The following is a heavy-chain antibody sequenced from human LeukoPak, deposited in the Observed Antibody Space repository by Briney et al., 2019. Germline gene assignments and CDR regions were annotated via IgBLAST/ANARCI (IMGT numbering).Heavy chain of an antibody. Sequence: ASVKVSCKASGYTFTSYGISWVRQAPGQGLEWMGWISAYNGNTNYAQKLQGRVTMTTDTSTSTAYMELSRLRSDDTAVYYCARTYYYGLPFDYWGQGTLVTVSS. CDR3: ARTYYYGLPFDY. CDR1: GYTFTSYG. CDR2: ISAYNGNT. V-gene: IGHV1-18*01. D-gene: IGHD3-10*01. J-gene: IGHJ4*02.